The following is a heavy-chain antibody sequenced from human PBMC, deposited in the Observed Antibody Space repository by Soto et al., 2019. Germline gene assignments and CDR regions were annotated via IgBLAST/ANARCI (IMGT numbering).Heavy chain of an antibody. D-gene: IGHD6-19*01. V-gene: IGHV3-23*01. CDR1: GFTFSSYA. CDR3: AKAPPSSSGRFGDFDY. CDR2: ISGSGGST. J-gene: IGHJ4*02. Sequence: EVQLLESGGGLVQPGGSLRLSCAASGFTFSSYAMSWVRQAPGKGLEWVSAISGSGGSTYYADSVKGRFTISRDNSKNTLYLQMNSLRAEDTAVYYCAKAPPSSSGRFGDFDYWGQGTLVTVSS.